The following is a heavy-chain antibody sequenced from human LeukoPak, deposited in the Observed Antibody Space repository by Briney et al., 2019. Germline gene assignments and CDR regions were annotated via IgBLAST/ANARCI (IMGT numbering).Heavy chain of an antibody. J-gene: IGHJ4*02. D-gene: IGHD3-22*01. Sequence: GGSLRLSCAASGFTFSSYSMSWVRQAPGKGLEWVSTISGSGGSTYYADSVKGRFTISRDNSKNTLYLQMNSLRAEDTAVYYCAKASDSSGYFEFDGWGQGTLVTVSS. CDR3: AKASDSSGYFEFDG. CDR2: ISGSGGST. CDR1: GFTFSSYS. V-gene: IGHV3-23*01.